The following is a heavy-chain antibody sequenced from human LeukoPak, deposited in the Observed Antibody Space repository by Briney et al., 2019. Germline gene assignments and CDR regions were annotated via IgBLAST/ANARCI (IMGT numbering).Heavy chain of an antibody. CDR2: IIPILGIA. Sequence: SVKVSCRASGGTFSSYAISWVRQAPGQGLEWMGRIIPILGIANYAQKFQGRVTITADKSTSTAYMELSSLRSEDTAVYYCARGLLSSGWYTHGSYWGQGTLVTVSS. CDR1: GGTFSSYA. J-gene: IGHJ4*02. CDR3: ARGLLSSGWYTHGSY. V-gene: IGHV1-69*04. D-gene: IGHD6-19*01.